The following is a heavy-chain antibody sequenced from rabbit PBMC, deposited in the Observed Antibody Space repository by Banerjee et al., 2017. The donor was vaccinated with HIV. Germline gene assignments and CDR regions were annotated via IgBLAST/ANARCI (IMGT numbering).Heavy chain of an antibody. J-gene: IGHJ3*01. D-gene: IGHD6-1*01. CDR2: IATSSGNT. CDR1: GFDLSNYYY. V-gene: IGHV1S45*01. Sequence: QEQLEESGGDLVKPGASLTLTCTASGFDLSNYYYMCWVRQAPGKGLEWIACIATSSGNTWYASWAKGRFTVSKTSSTTVTLQMTSLTVADTATYFCARGAGYGAFAFDLWGQGTLVTVS. CDR3: ARGAGYGAFAFDL.